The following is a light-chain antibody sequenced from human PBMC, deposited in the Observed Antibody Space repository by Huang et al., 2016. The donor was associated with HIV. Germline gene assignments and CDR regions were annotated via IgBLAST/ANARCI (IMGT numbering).Light chain of an antibody. CDR2: AAS. CDR3: LQDFNYPRT. CDR1: QAIRND. Sequence: AIQMTQSPSSLSASVGDRVTITCRASQAIRNDLGWYQHRPGKATKLLIYAASELQSGVPLRFRGSGSGTDFTLTISSLQLEDVGTYYCLQDFNYPRTFGQGTTVKI. V-gene: IGKV1-6*01. J-gene: IGKJ1*01.